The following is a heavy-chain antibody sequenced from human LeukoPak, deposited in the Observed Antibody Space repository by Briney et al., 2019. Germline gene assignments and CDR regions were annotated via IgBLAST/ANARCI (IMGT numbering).Heavy chain of an antibody. CDR2: ISSSSGYI. CDR1: VFTFSRYS. D-gene: IGHD2-21*02. CDR3: ARDLGDLAYCGGDCYPWWFDP. V-gene: IGHV3-21*01. J-gene: IGHJ5*02. Sequence: GGSLRLSPADSVFTFSRYSMYRVCEALGEGLEWVSSISSSSGYIYSADTVKGRFTISRDNAKNSLYLQMNSMRAEDTAVYYCARDLGDLAYCGGDCYPWWFDPWGQGTLVTVSS.